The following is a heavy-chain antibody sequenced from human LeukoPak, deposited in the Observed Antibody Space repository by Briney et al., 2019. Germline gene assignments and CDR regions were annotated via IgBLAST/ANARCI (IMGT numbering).Heavy chain of an antibody. CDR2: ISSSGSTI. Sequence: GGSLRLSCAASGFTFSSYEMNWVRQAPGKGLEWVSYISSSGSTIYYADSVKGRFTISRDNAKNSLYLQMNGLRAEDTAVYYCARDRSRYCSGGGCYRSDYWGQGTLVTVSS. CDR1: GFTFSSYE. V-gene: IGHV3-48*03. CDR3: ARDRSRYCSGGGCYRSDY. D-gene: IGHD2-15*01. J-gene: IGHJ4*02.